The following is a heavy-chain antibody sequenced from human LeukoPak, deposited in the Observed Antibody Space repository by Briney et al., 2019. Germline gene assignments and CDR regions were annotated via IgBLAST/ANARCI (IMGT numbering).Heavy chain of an antibody. D-gene: IGHD1-26*01. V-gene: IGHV4-61*02. Sequence: SETLSLTCSVSGDSITSGDSYWTWIRQPAGRGLEWLGLIYTSGSTKYNPSLKSRITMSLDTSKNQISLQLNSVTAADTPVYYCARDYSHWGQGTLVTVSS. CDR2: IYTSGST. CDR3: ARDYSH. J-gene: IGHJ4*02. CDR1: GDSITSGDSY.